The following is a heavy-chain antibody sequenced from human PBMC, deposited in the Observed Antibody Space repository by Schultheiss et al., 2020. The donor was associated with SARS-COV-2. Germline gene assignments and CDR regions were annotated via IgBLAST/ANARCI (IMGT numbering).Heavy chain of an antibody. J-gene: IGHJ4*02. CDR2: ISSSSSYT. CDR1: GFTFSNSD. CDR3: ARGGIVGAVNSFDH. V-gene: IGHV3-11*06. Sequence: GGSLRLSCAASGFTFSNSDMNWVRQAPGKGLEWVSYISSSSSYTNYADSVKGRFTISRDNAKNSLYLQMNSLRAEDTAVYYCARGGIVGAVNSFDHWGQGALVTVSS. D-gene: IGHD1-26*01.